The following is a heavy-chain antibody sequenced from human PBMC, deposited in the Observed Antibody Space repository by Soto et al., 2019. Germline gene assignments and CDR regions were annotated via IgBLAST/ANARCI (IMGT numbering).Heavy chain of an antibody. D-gene: IGHD3-10*01. Sequence: QVQLVQSGAEVKKPGASVKVSCKASGYTFTSYGISWVRQAPGQGLEWMGWISAYNGNTNYAQKLQGRVTMTTDTSTSTAYMELRSLRSDDTAVYYCARVAMVRGVLEYYGMDVWGQGTTVTVSS. V-gene: IGHV1-18*01. CDR2: ISAYNGNT. J-gene: IGHJ6*02. CDR3: ARVAMVRGVLEYYGMDV. CDR1: GYTFTSYG.